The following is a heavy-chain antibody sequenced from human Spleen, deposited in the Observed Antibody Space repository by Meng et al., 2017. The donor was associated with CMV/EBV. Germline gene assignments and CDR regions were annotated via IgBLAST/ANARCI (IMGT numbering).Heavy chain of an antibody. J-gene: IGHJ3*01. D-gene: IGHD3/OR15-3a*01. CDR2: INPNSGGA. Sequence: ASVKVSCKASGYIFKDYYIHWVRQAPGQGLEWMGWINPNSGGAINAQKFLGRVTLSRDKSTNTAYMDLSSLRSEDTAMYYCAAGRHHDYWTGPYEAFDLWGQGTMVTVSS. CDR1: GYIFKDYY. CDR3: AAGRHHDYWTGPYEAFDL. V-gene: IGHV1-2*02.